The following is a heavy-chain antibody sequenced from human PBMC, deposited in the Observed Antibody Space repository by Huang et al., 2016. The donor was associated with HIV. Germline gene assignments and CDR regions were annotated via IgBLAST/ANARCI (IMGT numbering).Heavy chain of an antibody. V-gene: IGHV3-30*02. CDR3: ARAVDGFNSKGFYMDV. Sequence: QVQLVESGGGVVQPGGSLRLSCGASGLIFDNFGMHWVRQAPGKGLEVVAFIRCDGSNEYNGESVKGRFSISRDNFENMVYLQMNSLGDGDTAIYYCARAVDGFNSKGFYMDVWGKGTAVIVSS. CDR2: IRCDGSNE. J-gene: IGHJ6*03. D-gene: IGHD5-12*01. CDR1: GLIFDNFG.